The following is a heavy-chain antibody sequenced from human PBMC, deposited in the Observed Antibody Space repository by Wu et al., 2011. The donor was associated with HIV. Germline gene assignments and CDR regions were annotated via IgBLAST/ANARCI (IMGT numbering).Heavy chain of an antibody. Sequence: QVQLVQSGTEVKKPGASVKVSCKASGYTFTSYGISWVRQAPGQGLEWMGWISTYSGNTNYVQNLQGRVTMTTDTSTTTAYMELRSLTSDDTAVYYCARIKGSGSWYNWFDPWGQGTLVTVSS. CDR1: GYTFTSYG. J-gene: IGHJ5*02. D-gene: IGHD2-15*01. V-gene: IGHV1-18*01. CDR3: ARIKGSGSWYNWFDP. CDR2: ISTYSGNT.